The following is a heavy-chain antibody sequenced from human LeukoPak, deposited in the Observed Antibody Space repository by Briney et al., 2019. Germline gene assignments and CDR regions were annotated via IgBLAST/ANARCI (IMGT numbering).Heavy chain of an antibody. Sequence: SETLSLTCTVSGDSISSGDYYWSWIRQPAGKGLERIGRIYTSGSTNYNPSLKSRVTISVDTSKNQFSLKLSSVTAADTAVYYCARVVVAGFSGYYFDYWGQGTLSTVSS. V-gene: IGHV4-61*02. D-gene: IGHD6-19*01. CDR3: ARVVVAGFSGYYFDY. J-gene: IGHJ4*02. CDR1: GDSISSGDYY. CDR2: IYTSGST.